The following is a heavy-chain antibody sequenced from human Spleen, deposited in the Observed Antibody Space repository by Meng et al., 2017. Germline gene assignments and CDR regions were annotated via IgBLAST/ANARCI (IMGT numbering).Heavy chain of an antibody. J-gene: IGHJ4*02. CDR2: ISSGSSVSTI. V-gene: IGHV3-48*03. Sequence: GGSLRLSCVASGFTFSSYEMNWVRQAPGKGLEWVSYISSGSSVSTIYYADSVKGRFTISRDNAKNSLYPQMDSLRAEDTAVYYCARVLGDSSGWYAIGFWGQGTLVTVSS. D-gene: IGHD6-19*01. CDR3: ARVLGDSSGWYAIGF. CDR1: GFTFSSYE.